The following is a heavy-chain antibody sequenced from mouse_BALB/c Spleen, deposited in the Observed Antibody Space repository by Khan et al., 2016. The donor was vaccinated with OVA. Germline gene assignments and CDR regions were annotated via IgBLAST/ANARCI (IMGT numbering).Heavy chain of an antibody. CDR1: GYTFTNYW. CDR2: IYPGGGYT. D-gene: IGHD3-1*01. V-gene: IGHV1-63*02. Sequence: QVQLKQSGAELVRPGTSVKMSCKAAGYTFTNYWIGWVKQRPGHGLEWIGGIYPGGGYTNYNEKFKGKATLTADTSSSTAYMQLSSLTSEDSAVYYCARGGAARATWGYVDYWGEGTSLTVSS. CDR3: ARGGAARATWGYVDY. J-gene: IGHJ2*03.